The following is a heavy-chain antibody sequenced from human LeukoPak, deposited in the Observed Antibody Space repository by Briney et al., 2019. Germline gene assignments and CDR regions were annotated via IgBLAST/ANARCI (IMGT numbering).Heavy chain of an antibody. CDR2: INHSGST. CDR3: ARGRNRVVTNFGVVTNPYFDY. D-gene: IGHD3-3*01. J-gene: IGHJ4*02. CDR1: GGSFSGYY. V-gene: IGHV4-34*01. Sequence: PSETLSLTCAVYGGSFSGYYWSWIRQPPGKGLEWIGEINHSGSTNYNPSLKSRVTISVDTSKNQFSLKLSSVTAADTAVYYCARGRNRVVTNFGVVTNPYFDYWGQGTLVTVSS.